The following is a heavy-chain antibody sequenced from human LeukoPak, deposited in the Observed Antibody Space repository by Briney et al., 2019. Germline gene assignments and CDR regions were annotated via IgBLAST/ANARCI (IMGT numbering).Heavy chain of an antibody. D-gene: IGHD5-18*01. CDR3: AKSRGYSYATDFDY. Sequence: ASVKVFCKASGYTFTGYYMHWVRQAPGQGLEWMGWINPNSAGTNYAQKFQGRVTMTRDTSITTAYMELSRLRSDDTAVYYCAKSRGYSYATDFDYWGQGTLVTVSS. V-gene: IGHV1-2*02. J-gene: IGHJ4*02. CDR1: GYTFTGYY. CDR2: INPNSAGT.